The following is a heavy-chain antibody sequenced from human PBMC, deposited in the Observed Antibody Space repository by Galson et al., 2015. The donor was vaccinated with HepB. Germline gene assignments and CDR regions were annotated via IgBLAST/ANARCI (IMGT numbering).Heavy chain of an antibody. D-gene: IGHD1-26*01. CDR3: ARGYSGSYWSNYYYYGMDV. Sequence: CAISGDSVSSNSAAWNWIRQSPSRGLEWLGRTYYRSKWYNDYAVSVKSRITINPDTSKNQFSLQLNSVTPEDTAVYYCARGYSGSYWSNYYYYGMDVWGQGTTVTVSS. CDR2: TYYRSKWYN. CDR1: GDSVSSNSAA. J-gene: IGHJ6*02. V-gene: IGHV6-1*01.